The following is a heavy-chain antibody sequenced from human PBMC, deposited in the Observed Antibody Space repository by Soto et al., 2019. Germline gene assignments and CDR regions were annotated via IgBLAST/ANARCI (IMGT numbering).Heavy chain of an antibody. CDR3: ARVRSDSSGYWLDY. J-gene: IGHJ4*02. CDR2: IYYSGST. D-gene: IGHD3-22*01. CDR1: GGSISSYY. Sequence: QVQLQESGPGLVKPSETLSLTCTVSGGSISSYYWSWIRQPPGKGLEWIGYIYYSGSTNYNPSLKSRVTISVDTSKNQFSLKLSSVTAADTAVYYCARVRSDSSGYWLDYWGQGTLVTVSS. V-gene: IGHV4-59*01.